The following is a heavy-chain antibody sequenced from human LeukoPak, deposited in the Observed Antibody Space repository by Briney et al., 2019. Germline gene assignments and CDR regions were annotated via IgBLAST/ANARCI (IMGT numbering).Heavy chain of an antibody. D-gene: IGHD2-15*01. CDR1: GGTFSSYA. CDR3: ARTPPLGYCSGGSCHGGTDY. Sequence: SVKVSCKASGGTFSSYAISWVRQAPGQGLEWMGGIIPIFGTANYAQKFQGRVTITADESTSTAYMELSSLRSEDTAVYYCARTPPLGYCSGGSCHGGTDYWGQGTLVTVSS. CDR2: IIPIFGTA. V-gene: IGHV1-69*01. J-gene: IGHJ4*02.